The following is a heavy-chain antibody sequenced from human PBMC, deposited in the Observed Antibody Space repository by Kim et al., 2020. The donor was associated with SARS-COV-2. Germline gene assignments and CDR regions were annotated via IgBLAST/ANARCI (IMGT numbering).Heavy chain of an antibody. Sequence: GGSLRLSCAASGFTFSSYGMHWVRQAPGKGLEWVAVISYDGSNKYYADSVKGRFTISRDNSKNTLYLQMNSLRAEDTAVYYCAKVMYSSACLDYWGQGTLVTVSS. CDR2: ISYDGSNK. CDR3: AKVMYSSACLDY. CDR1: GFTFSSYG. J-gene: IGHJ4*02. V-gene: IGHV3-30*18. D-gene: IGHD6-19*01.